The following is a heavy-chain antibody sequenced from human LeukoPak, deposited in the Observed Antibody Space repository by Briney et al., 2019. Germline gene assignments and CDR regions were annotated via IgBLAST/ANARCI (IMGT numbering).Heavy chain of an antibody. CDR2: IYYSGST. J-gene: IGHJ3*02. Sequence: SETLSLTCTVSGGSISSYYWSWIRQPPGKGLEWIGYIYYSGSTNYNPSLKSRVTISVDTSKNQFSLKLSSVTAADTAVYYCARVFSANYDSSGYYYIDAFDIWGQGTMVTVSS. D-gene: IGHD3-22*01. CDR3: ARVFSANYDSSGYYYIDAFDI. CDR1: GGSISSYY. V-gene: IGHV4-59*12.